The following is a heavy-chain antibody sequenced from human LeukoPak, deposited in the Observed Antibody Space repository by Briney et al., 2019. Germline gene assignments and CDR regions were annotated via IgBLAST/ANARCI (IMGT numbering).Heavy chain of an antibody. D-gene: IGHD4-23*01. CDR3: ARDYGGSSPFDY. Sequence: PGGSLRLSCAASGFTFSTYAMNWVRQAPGKGLEWVSYISRDSATIYYADSVKGRFTISRDNAKNSLYLQMNSLRAEDTAVYYCARDYGGSSPFDYWGQGTLVTVSS. CDR1: GFTFSTYA. J-gene: IGHJ4*02. V-gene: IGHV3-48*04. CDR2: ISRDSATI.